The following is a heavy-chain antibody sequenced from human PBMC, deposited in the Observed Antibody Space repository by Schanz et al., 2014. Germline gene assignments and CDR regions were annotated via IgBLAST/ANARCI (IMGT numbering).Heavy chain of an antibody. Sequence: EVQLEVSGGGLVQPGGSLRLSCEASGFNVGNNYMSWVRQPPGKGLECISIIYSRGGTFHADSVKGRFTISRDKSKNTLYLEMNSLRAEDTAVYYCAKDPPRGVRTPIKPTLDYWGQGTRVTVSS. V-gene: IGHV3-66*01. D-gene: IGHD3-10*01. CDR2: IYSRGGT. CDR3: AKDPPRGVRTPIKPTLDY. J-gene: IGHJ4*02. CDR1: GFNVGNNY.